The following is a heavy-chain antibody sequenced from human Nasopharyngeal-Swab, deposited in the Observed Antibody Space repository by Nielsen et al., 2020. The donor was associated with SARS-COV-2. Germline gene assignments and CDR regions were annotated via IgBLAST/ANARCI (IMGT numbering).Heavy chain of an antibody. D-gene: IGHD3-22*01. Sequence: WICQPPGKGLEWIGYIYYSGSTFYNPSLKSRVAISVDTSKNQFSLNVSSVTAADTAVYYCARALRGRPMVIGRYFDFWGQGTLVTVSS. CDR3: ARALRGRPMVIGRYFDF. V-gene: IGHV4-31*02. CDR2: IYYSGST. J-gene: IGHJ4*02.